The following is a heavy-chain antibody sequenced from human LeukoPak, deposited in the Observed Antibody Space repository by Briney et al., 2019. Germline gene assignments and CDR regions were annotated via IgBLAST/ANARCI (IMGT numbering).Heavy chain of an antibody. CDR1: GFTFSSYE. J-gene: IGHJ4*02. V-gene: IGHV3-48*03. D-gene: IGHD2-15*01. CDR3: AMVAAPFDY. Sequence: GGSLRLSCAASGFTFSSYEMNWVRQAPGKGLEWVSYISSSGSTIYYADSVEGRFTISRDNAKNSLYLQMNSLRAEDTAVYYCAMVAAPFDYWGQGTLVTVSS. CDR2: ISSSGSTI.